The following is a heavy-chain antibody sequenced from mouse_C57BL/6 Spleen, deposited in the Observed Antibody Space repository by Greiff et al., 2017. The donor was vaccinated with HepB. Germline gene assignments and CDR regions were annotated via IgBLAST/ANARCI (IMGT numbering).Heavy chain of an antibody. J-gene: IGHJ3*01. V-gene: IGHV5-4*01. CDR1: GFTFSSYA. CDR3: AREAQATRAWFAY. CDR2: ISDGGSYT. Sequence: EVKVVESGGGLVKPGGSLKLSCAASGFTFSSYAMSWVRQTPEKRLEWVATISDGGSYTYYPDNVKGRFTISRDNAKNNLYLQMSHLKSEDTAMYYCAREAQATRAWFAYWGQGTLVTVSA. D-gene: IGHD3-2*02.